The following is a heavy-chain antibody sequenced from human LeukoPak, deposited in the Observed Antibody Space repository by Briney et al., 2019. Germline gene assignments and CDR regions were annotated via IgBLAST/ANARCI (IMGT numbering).Heavy chain of an antibody. Sequence: GGSLRLSCAASGFTFNNYAMHWVRQAPGKGLQWVAVISYDGSNKYYADSVKGRFTISRDNSKNTLYLQMNSLRAEDTAVYYCARDSGFSGTQRGEYWGQGTLVTVSS. CDR3: ARDSGFSGTQRGEY. J-gene: IGHJ4*02. CDR1: GFTFNNYA. V-gene: IGHV3-30*04. CDR2: ISYDGSNK. D-gene: IGHD3/OR15-3a*01.